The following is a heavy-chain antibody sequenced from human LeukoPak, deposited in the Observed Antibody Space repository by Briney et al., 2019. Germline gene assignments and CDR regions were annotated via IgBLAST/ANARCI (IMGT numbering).Heavy chain of an antibody. D-gene: IGHD6-13*01. CDR2: MNPNSGNT. J-gene: IGHJ6*03. Sequence: ASVKVSCKASGYTFTSYDINWVRQATGQGLEWMGWMNPNSGNTGYAQKFQGRVTITRNTSISTAYMELSSLRSEDTAVYYCARAAPGEGSSWSDPLYYYYYMDVWGKGATVTVSS. CDR1: GYTFTSYD. V-gene: IGHV1-8*03. CDR3: ARAAPGEGSSWSDPLYYYYYMDV.